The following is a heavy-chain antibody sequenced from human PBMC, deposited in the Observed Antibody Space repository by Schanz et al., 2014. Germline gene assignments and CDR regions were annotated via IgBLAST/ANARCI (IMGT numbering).Heavy chain of an antibody. J-gene: IGHJ6*02. V-gene: IGHV1-8*01. Sequence: QVQLVQSGAEVKKPGASVKVSCRASGYPFTSDDITWVRQAPGQGLEWMGWMNPNSGDTGYPRKFQDRVTMTRNTSISTAYMELNSLTSEDTAVYYCARAKRFGDMDVWGQGTTXTVSS. CDR1: GYPFTSDD. D-gene: IGHD3-10*01. CDR3: ARAKRFGDMDV. CDR2: MNPNSGDT.